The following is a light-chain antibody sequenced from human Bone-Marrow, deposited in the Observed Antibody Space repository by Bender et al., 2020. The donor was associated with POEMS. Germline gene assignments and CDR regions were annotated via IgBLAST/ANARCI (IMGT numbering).Light chain of an antibody. Sequence: QSALTQPASVSGSLGQSITISCTGTRIDVGAYHFVSWYQQYPGKVPKLIIYDVDNRPSGVSDRFSGSKSGNTASLTISGLQAEDEADYYCSSYTSSSTIYVFGTGTKVTVL. CDR2: DVD. J-gene: IGLJ1*01. V-gene: IGLV2-14*01. CDR3: SSYTSSSTIYV. CDR1: RIDVGAYHF.